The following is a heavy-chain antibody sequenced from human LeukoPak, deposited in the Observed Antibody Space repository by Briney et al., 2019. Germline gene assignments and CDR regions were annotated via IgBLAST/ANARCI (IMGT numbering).Heavy chain of an antibody. CDR1: GGSISSYY. D-gene: IGHD4-17*01. J-gene: IGHJ6*02. CDR3: ARSERYYGDYADPYYYYYYGMDV. CDR2: IYYSGST. Sequence: SETLSLTCTVSGGSISSYYWSWIRQPPGKGLEWIGYIYYSGSTNYNPSLKSRVTISVDTSKNQFSLKLSSVTAADTAVYYCARSERYYGDYADPYYYYYYGMDVWGQGTTVTVSS. V-gene: IGHV4-59*01.